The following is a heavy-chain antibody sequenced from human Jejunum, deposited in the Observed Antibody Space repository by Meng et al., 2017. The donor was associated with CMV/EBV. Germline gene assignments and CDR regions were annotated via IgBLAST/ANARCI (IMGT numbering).Heavy chain of an antibody. CDR3: ARGYHGPGIAVTGADIDY. J-gene: IGHJ4*02. CDR1: ESFSGYY. V-gene: IGHV4-34*01. Sequence: ESFSGYYWSWIRQHPGKGLEWIGEIDHSGSTNYSPSLKSRVTISVDASKSQFSLRLSSVTAADTAIYYCARGYHGPGIAVTGADIDYWGQGTLVTVSS. CDR2: IDHSGST. D-gene: IGHD6-19*01.